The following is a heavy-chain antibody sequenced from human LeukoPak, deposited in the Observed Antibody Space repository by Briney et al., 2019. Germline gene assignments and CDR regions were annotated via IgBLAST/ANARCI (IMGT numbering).Heavy chain of an antibody. D-gene: IGHD7-27*01. CDR1: GGSFSGYY. Sequence: SETLSLTCAVYGGSFSGYYWSWIRQPPGKGLEWIGEINHSGSTNYNPSLKSRVTISVDTSKNQFSLKLSSVTAADTAVYYCATFAGDLGAFDIWGQGTMVTVSS. CDR2: INHSGST. V-gene: IGHV4-34*01. J-gene: IGHJ3*02. CDR3: ATFAGDLGAFDI.